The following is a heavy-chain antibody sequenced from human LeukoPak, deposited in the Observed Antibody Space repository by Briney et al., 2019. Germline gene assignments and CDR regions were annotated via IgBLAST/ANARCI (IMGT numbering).Heavy chain of an antibody. D-gene: IGHD3-22*01. J-gene: IGHJ5*02. CDR3: ARASSGYNPRGWFDP. CDR2: ISAYNGNT. CDR1: GYPFIPYD. Sequence: ASVKVSCKASGYPFIPYDIGWVRQAPGQGLEWMGWISAYNGNTDYAQNLQGRLTMTTDTSTSTAYMDLKSLRSDDTAVYYCARASSGYNPRGWFDPWGQGTLVTVSS. V-gene: IGHV1-18*01.